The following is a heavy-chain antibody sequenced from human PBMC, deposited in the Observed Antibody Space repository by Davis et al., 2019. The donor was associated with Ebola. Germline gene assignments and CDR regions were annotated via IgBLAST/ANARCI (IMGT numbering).Heavy chain of an antibody. V-gene: IGHV1-2*04. J-gene: IGHJ4*02. D-gene: IGHD3-3*01. CDR2: INPNSGGT. CDR1: GYTFTGYY. CDR3: ARGRGRITIFGVATYYFDY. Sequence: AASVKVSCKASGYTFTGYYMHWVRQAPGQGLEWMGWINPNSGGTNYAQKFQGWVTMTRDTSISTAYMELSRLRSDDTAVYYCARGRGRITIFGVATYYFDYWGQGTLVTVSS.